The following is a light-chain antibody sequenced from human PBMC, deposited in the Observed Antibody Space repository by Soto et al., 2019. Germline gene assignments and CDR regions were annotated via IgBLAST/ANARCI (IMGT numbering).Light chain of an antibody. CDR2: GAS. V-gene: IGKV3-20*01. CDR3: HRPAVPMWR. J-gene: IGKJ3*01. Sequence: AQAPCAVSLSPGERATLSCRASQSVINSYLAWYQQKPGQAPSLLIYGASSRATGIPDRFSGRGSGTDFTLTISRLEPEDLAPYHSHRPAVPMWRVDPRTKVDIK. CDR1: QSVINSY.